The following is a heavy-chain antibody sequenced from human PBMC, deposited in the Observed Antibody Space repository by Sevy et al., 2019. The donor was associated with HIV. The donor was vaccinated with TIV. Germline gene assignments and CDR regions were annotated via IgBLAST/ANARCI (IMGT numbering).Heavy chain of an antibody. CDR2: IKQAGSVT. Sequence: GGSLRLSCAASGFSLDSYWMSWVRQTPGKGLEWVANIKQAGSVTYYVDSVKGRFTISRDNARNLVYLQMNSLRVEDTALYYCVRAVAAHDSFWGQGTLVTVSS. CDR1: GFSLDSYW. V-gene: IGHV3-7*01. CDR3: VRAVAAHDSF. D-gene: IGHD6-13*01. J-gene: IGHJ4*02.